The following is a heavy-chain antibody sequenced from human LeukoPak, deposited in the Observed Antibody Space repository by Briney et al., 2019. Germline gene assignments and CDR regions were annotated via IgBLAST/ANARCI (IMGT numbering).Heavy chain of an antibody. CDR2: MNPNSGNT. D-gene: IGHD3-3*01. Sequence: ASVKVSCKASGYTFTSYDINWVRQTTGQGLEWMGWMNPNSGNTGYAQKFQGRVTMTRNTSISTAYMELSSLGSEDTAVYYCARGMTSYDFWSGYYTGSWFDPWGQGTLVTVSS. CDR1: GYTFTSYD. J-gene: IGHJ5*02. CDR3: ARGMTSYDFWSGYYTGSWFDP. V-gene: IGHV1-8*01.